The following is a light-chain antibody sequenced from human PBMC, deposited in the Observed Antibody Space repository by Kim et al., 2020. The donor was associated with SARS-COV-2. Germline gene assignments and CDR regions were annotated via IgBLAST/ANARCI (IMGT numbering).Light chain of an antibody. Sequence: DIQMTQSPSSLSASVGDRVTITCRASQTISGYLNWYQQKPGKAPKLLIYAASSLQSGVPSRFSGGGSGTDFTLTISSLQPEDFATYYGQQSYSSPRTFGQGTKVDIK. CDR3: QQSYSSPRT. CDR2: AAS. J-gene: IGKJ1*01. V-gene: IGKV1-39*01. CDR1: QTISGY.